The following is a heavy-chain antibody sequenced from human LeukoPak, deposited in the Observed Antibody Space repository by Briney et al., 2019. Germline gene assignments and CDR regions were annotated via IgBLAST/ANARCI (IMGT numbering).Heavy chain of an antibody. Sequence: SETLSLTCTVSGGSISSGDYYWSWIRQPPGKGLGWIGYIYYSGSTYYNPSLKSRVTISVDTSKNQFSLKLSSVTAADAAVYYCARDLLNEGNHLDYWGQGTLVTVSS. CDR3: ARDLLNEGNHLDY. V-gene: IGHV4-30-4*01. D-gene: IGHD4-23*01. CDR2: IYYSGST. CDR1: GGSISSGDYY. J-gene: IGHJ4*02.